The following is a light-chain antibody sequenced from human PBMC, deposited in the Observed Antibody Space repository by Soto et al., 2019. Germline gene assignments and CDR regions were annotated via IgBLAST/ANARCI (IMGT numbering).Light chain of an antibody. CDR2: GAS. J-gene: IGKJ1*01. CDR1: QSVSSN. CDR3: QQYNNCSPWT. Sequence: EVVMTQSPATLSVSPGERATLSCRASQSVSSNLAWYQQKPGQVPRLLIYGASTRATGIPARFSGSGSGTDFTLTIGSLQSEDFAVYYCQQYNNCSPWTFGQGTKVEIK. V-gene: IGKV3-15*01.